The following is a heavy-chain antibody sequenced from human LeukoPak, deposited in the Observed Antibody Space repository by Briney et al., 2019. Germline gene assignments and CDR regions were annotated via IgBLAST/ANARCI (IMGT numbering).Heavy chain of an antibody. CDR1: GYTFTSYG. Sequence: ASVNVSCMASGYTFTSYGISWVRQAPGKGLEWMGWISAYNGNTNYAQKLEGRVTMTTDTSTSTAYMELRSLRSDDTAVYYCAREGKQHLGSDLYYYYGMDVWGQGTTVTVSS. CDR3: AREGKQHLGSDLYYYYGMDV. V-gene: IGHV1-18*01. J-gene: IGHJ6*02. D-gene: IGHD6-13*01. CDR2: ISAYNGNT.